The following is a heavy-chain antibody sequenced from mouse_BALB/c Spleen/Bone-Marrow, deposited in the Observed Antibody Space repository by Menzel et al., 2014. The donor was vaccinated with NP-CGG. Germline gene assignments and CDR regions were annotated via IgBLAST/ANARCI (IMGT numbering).Heavy chain of an antibody. D-gene: IGHD2-3*01. V-gene: IGHV1-14*01. CDR2: INPYNDGT. CDR1: GYTFTSYV. J-gene: IGHJ4*01. CDR3: AREDGYYGMDY. Sequence: VHLKQSGPELVKPGASVKMSCKASGYTFTSYVLHWVKQKPGQGLEWIGYINPYNDGTKSNEKFKGKATLTSDKSSSTAYMELSSLTSEDSAVYYCAREDGYYGMDYWGQGTSVTVSS.